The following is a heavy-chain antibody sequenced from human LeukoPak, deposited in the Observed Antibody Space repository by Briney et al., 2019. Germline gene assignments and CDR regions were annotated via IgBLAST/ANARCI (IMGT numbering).Heavy chain of an antibody. CDR2: IHYTGST. CDR1: GGSISSYY. J-gene: IGHJ4*02. Sequence: PSETLSLTCTVSGGSISSYYWSWIRQPPRKGLEWIGYIHYTGSTNYNPSLKSRVTISVDTSKNQFSLKLSSVTAADTAVYYCATKIAAAGSTSFDYWGQGTLVTVSS. V-gene: IGHV4-59*01. D-gene: IGHD6-13*01. CDR3: ATKIAAAGSTSFDY.